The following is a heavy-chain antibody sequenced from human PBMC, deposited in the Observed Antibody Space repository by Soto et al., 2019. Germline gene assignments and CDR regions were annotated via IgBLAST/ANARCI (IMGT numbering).Heavy chain of an antibody. V-gene: IGHV1-69*06. CDR1: GGTFNNYA. Sequence: QVQLVQYGAEVKKPGSSVKVSCKASGGTFNNYAISWVRQAPGQGLEWMGGIIPLFGATNYAQHFQGRVTITADKFTSTSYMELSSLKSEDTAVYYCARLIGEGYSGTYGLDYWGQGTLVTVSS. D-gene: IGHD1-26*01. CDR2: IIPLFGAT. CDR3: ARLIGEGYSGTYGLDY. J-gene: IGHJ4*02.